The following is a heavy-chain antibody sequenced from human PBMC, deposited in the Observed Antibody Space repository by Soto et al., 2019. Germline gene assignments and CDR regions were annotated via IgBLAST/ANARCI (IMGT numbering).Heavy chain of an antibody. CDR3: AGQLFFGELQSVNWYFDL. Sequence: ASVKVSCKASGGTFSSYTISWVRQAPGQGLEWMGRIIPILGIANYAQKFQGRVTITADKSTSTAYMELSSLRSEDTAVYYCAGQLFFGELQSVNWYFDLWGRGSPVPVSS. J-gene: IGHJ2*01. CDR1: GGTFSSYT. D-gene: IGHD3-10*01. CDR2: IIPILGIA. V-gene: IGHV1-69*02.